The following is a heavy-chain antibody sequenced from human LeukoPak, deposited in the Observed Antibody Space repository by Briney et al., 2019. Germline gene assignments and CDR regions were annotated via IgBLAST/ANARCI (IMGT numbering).Heavy chain of an antibody. D-gene: IGHD6-13*01. V-gene: IGHV4-38-2*02. CDR2: IYHSGST. Sequence: PSETLSLTCTVSGYSISSGYYWGWIRQPPGKGLEWIGSIYHSGSTYYNPSLKSRVTISVDTSKNQFSLKLSSVTAADTAVYYCAREGSAAAGFDYWGQGTLVTVSS. CDR1: GYSISSGYY. CDR3: AREGSAAAGFDY. J-gene: IGHJ4*02.